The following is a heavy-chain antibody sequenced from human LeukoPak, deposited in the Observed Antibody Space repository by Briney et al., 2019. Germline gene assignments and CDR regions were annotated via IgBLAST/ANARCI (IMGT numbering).Heavy chain of an antibody. CDR2: ISYDGSNK. V-gene: IGHV3-30*18. CDR1: GFTFSSYG. CDR3: AKGPNAFDI. Sequence: PGRSLRLSCAASGFTFSSYGMHWVRQAPGKGLEWVAVISYDGSNKYYADSVKGRFTISRDNSKNTLYLQMNSLRAEDTAVYYCAKGPNAFDIWGQGTMVTVSS. J-gene: IGHJ3*02.